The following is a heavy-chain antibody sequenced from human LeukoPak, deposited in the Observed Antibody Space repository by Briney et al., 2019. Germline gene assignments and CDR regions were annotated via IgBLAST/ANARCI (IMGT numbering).Heavy chain of an antibody. CDR2: IIPIFGTA. CDR1: GGTFSSYA. Sequence: SVKVSCKASGGTFSSYAISWVRQAPGQGLEWMGGIIPIFGTANYAQKFQGRVTITADKSTSTAYMELSSLRSEDTAVYYCARDKSVVVITAAFDIWGQGTMVTVSS. D-gene: IGHD3-22*01. V-gene: IGHV1-69*06. J-gene: IGHJ3*02. CDR3: ARDKSVVVITAAFDI.